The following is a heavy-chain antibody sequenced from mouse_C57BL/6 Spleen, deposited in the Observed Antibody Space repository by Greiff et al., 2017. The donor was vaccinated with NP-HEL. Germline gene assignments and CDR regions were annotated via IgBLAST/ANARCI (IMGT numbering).Heavy chain of an antibody. CDR3: ARRWAGDY. D-gene: IGHD3-3*01. V-gene: IGHV1-64*01. CDR1: GYTFTSYW. J-gene: IGHJ2*01. CDR2: IHPNSGSN. Sequence: QVQLQQPGAELVKPGASVKLSCKASGYTFTSYWMHWVKQRPGQGLEWIGMIHPNSGSNKYNEKFKSKATLTVDKSSSTAYMQRSSLTTEDSAVYYCARRWAGDYWGQGTTLTVSS.